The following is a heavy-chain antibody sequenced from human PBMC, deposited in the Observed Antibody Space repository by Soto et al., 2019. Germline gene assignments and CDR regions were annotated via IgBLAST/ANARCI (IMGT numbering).Heavy chain of an antibody. CDR3: AKWDGYGDH. CDR2: ISIGGDKT. V-gene: IGHV3-23*01. Sequence: EVQLLESGGDLIQPGGSLRLSCAASGFTFSSNSFTWVRQAPGKGLEYVSGISIGGDKTWHADSVKGRFTVSRDNSRNTVYLQMNSLRVDDTAVYYCAKWDGYGDHWGQGTLVTVSS. J-gene: IGHJ5*02. CDR1: GFTFSSNS. D-gene: IGHD5-12*01.